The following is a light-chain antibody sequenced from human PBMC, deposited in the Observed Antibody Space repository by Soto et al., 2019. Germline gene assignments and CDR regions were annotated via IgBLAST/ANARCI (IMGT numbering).Light chain of an antibody. CDR1: SSDVGGYNY. Sequence: QSALTQPPSASGSPGQSVTISCTGTSSDVGGYNYVSWYQQHPGKAPKLMIYEVSKRPSGVPDRVSGSKSGNTASLTVSGLQAEDESDYYCSSYAGRNNSVVFVGGTKLTVL. V-gene: IGLV2-8*01. CDR2: EVS. CDR3: SSYAGRNNSVV. J-gene: IGLJ2*01.